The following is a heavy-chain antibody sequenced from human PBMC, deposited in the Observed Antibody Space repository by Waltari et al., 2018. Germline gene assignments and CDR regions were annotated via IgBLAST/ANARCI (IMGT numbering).Heavy chain of an antibody. J-gene: IGHJ3*02. D-gene: IGHD3-16*02. CDR3: ARDGYDYVWGSYRPNDAFDI. V-gene: IGHV3-48*03. CDR1: GFTFSSYE. CDR2: ISSGGSTI. Sequence: EVQLVESGGGLVQPGGSLRLSCAASGFTFSSYEMNWVRQAPGKGLEWVSYISSGGSTIYYADSVKGRITISRDNAKNSLYLQMNSLRAEDTAVYYCARDGYDYVWGSYRPNDAFDIWGQGTMVTVSS.